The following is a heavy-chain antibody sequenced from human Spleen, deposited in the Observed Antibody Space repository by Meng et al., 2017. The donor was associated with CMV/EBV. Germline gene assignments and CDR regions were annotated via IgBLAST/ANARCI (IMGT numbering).Heavy chain of an antibody. CDR3: ARVLGYPNWFDP. J-gene: IGHJ5*02. V-gene: IGHV3-30*01. CDR1: GFTFSDYA. D-gene: IGHD2-15*01. Sequence: SGAASGFTFSDYAIHWVRHAPGKGLEWVAVISYDGSNQYYADSVKGRFTISRDNSKNTLYLQMNGLRAEDTAIYYCARVLGYPNWFDPWGQGTLVTVSS. CDR2: ISYDGSNQ.